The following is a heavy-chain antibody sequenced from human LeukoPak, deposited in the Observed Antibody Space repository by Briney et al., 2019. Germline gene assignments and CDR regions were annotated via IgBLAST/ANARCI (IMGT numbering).Heavy chain of an antibody. CDR1: GFTFSNAW. CDR2: ISNNGGYT. V-gene: IGHV3-23*01. Sequence: GGSLRLSCAASGFTFSNAWMNWVRQAPGKGLEWVSAISNNGGYTYYADSVQGRFTISRDNSKSTLCLQMNSLRAEDTAVYYCAKQLGYCSDGSCYFPYWGQGTLVTVSS. CDR3: AKQLGYCSDGSCYFPY. J-gene: IGHJ4*02. D-gene: IGHD2-15*01.